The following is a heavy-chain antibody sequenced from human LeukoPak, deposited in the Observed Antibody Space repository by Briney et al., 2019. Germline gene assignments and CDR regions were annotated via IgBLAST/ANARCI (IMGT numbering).Heavy chain of an antibody. CDR1: GFSFSSYT. Sequence: GRSLRLSCAAFGFSFSSYTMQWVRQAPGKGLEWVAVISFDGSNKYYADSVKGRFTISRDNSRNTLYLQMNSLRAEDTAVYYCARGRYCSGGSCYSYHYYSYMDVWGKGTTVTVSS. CDR2: ISFDGSNK. CDR3: ARGRYCSGGSCYSYHYYSYMDV. V-gene: IGHV3-30*01. J-gene: IGHJ6*03. D-gene: IGHD2-15*01.